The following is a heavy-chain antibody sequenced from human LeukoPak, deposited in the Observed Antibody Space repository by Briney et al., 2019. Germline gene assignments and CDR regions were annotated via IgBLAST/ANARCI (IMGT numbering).Heavy chain of an antibody. CDR3: ARVWWDSYYWYFDH. D-gene: IGHD1-26*01. CDR1: GFTFSSHW. Sequence: GGSLRLSCTVGGFTFSSHWMSWVRQAPGKGLEWVANIKQDGSEKYYVDSVKGRFTISRDNAKNSLYLQVSSLRDEDTAVYYCARVWWDSYYWYFDHWGRGTLVTVS. CDR2: IKQDGSEK. J-gene: IGHJ2*01. V-gene: IGHV3-7*05.